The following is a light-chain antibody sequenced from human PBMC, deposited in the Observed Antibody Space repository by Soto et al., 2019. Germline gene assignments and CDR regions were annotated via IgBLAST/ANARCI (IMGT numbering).Light chain of an antibody. V-gene: IGKV1-39*01. CDR2: AAS. CDR3: QQSYSTQSRT. Sequence: DIQMTQSPSSLSASVGDRVTITCRASQSISSYLKWYQQKPGKAPKLLIYAASSLQSGDPSRFSVSGSGTDFTLTISSLQPEDFATYYWQQSYSTQSRTFGQGTKVESK. J-gene: IGKJ1*01. CDR1: QSISSY.